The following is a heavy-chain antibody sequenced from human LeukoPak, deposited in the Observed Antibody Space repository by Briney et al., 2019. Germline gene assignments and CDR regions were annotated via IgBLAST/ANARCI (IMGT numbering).Heavy chain of an antibody. J-gene: IGHJ4*02. CDR1: GFTFSNYG. Sequence: GGSLRLSCAAAGFTFSNYGMNWVRQAPGKGLEWVSSISSSSRHIYQSDSVKGRFTISRDNAKDSLYLQLNSLRAEDTAVYYCAKDRKQWPLPYFDYWGQGTLVTVSS. CDR2: ISSSSRHI. D-gene: IGHD6-19*01. CDR3: AKDRKQWPLPYFDY. V-gene: IGHV3-21*04.